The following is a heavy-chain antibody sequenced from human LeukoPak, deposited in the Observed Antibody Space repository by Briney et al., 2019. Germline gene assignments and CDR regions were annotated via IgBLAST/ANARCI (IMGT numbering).Heavy chain of an antibody. J-gene: IGHJ4*02. D-gene: IGHD4-23*01. CDR2: IWYDGSNK. Sequence: GGSLRLSCAASGFTFSSYGMHWVRQAPGKGLEWVAVIWYDGSNKYYADSVKGRFTISRDNSKNTLYLQMNSLRAEDTAVYYCAREDYSGNSGEFDYWGQGTLVTVSS. CDR3: AREDYSGNSGEFDY. V-gene: IGHV3-33*01. CDR1: GFTFSSYG.